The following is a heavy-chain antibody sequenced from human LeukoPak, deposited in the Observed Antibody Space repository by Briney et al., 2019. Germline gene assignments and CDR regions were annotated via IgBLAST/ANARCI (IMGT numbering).Heavy chain of an antibody. V-gene: IGHV3-74*01. D-gene: IGHD3-3*02. CDR3: ARGELGPFDP. Sequence: GGSLRLSCAASGFTFSTYGMTWVRQAPGKGLVWVSRINSDGSSTSYADSVKGRFTISRDNAKNTLYLQMNSLRAEDTAVYYCARGELGPFDPWGQGTLVTVSS. J-gene: IGHJ5*02. CDR2: INSDGSST. CDR1: GFTFSTYG.